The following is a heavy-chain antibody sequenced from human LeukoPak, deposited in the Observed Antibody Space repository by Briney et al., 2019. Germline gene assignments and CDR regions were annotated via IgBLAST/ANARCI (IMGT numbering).Heavy chain of an antibody. Sequence: ASVKVSCKVSGYTLTELSMHWVRQAPGKGLEWMGGFDPEDGETIYAQKFQGRVTITADKSTSTAYMELSSLRSEDTAVYYCARGINDAYYYDSSGYFIFDYWGQGTLVTVSS. J-gene: IGHJ4*02. D-gene: IGHD3-22*01. CDR1: GYTLTELS. CDR2: FDPEDGET. V-gene: IGHV1-24*01. CDR3: ARGINDAYYYDSSGYFIFDY.